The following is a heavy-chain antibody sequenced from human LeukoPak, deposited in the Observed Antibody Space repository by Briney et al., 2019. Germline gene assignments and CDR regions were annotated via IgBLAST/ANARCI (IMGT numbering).Heavy chain of an antibody. CDR1: GYTFTDYY. Sequence: ASVKVSCKPSGYTFTDYYMHWVRQAPGQGLEWMGWINPNSGGTNYAQKFQGRVTMTRDTSISTAYMELSRLRSDDTAVYYCARVGSSSSERYFDLWGRGTLVTVSS. D-gene: IGHD6-13*01. V-gene: IGHV1-2*02. J-gene: IGHJ2*01. CDR2: INPNSGGT. CDR3: ARVGSSSSERYFDL.